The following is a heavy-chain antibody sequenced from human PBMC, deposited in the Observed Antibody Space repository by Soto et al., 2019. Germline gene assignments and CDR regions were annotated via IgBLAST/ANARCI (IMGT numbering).Heavy chain of an antibody. J-gene: IGHJ4*02. V-gene: IGHV4-39*01. CDR2: IYYSGST. CDR3: ARRRTVTYYYDSSGYGKIDY. D-gene: IGHD3-22*01. Sequence: SETLSLTCTVSGGSISSSSYYWGWIRQPPGKGLEWIGSIYYSGSTYYNPSLKSRVTISVDTSKNQFSLKLSSVTAADTAVYYCARRRTVTYYYDSSGYGKIDYWGQATLVTVSS. CDR1: GGSISSSSYY.